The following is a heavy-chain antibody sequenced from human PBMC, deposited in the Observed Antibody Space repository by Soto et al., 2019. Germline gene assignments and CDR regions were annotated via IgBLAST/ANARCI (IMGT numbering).Heavy chain of an antibody. CDR2: IYYSGST. D-gene: IGHD3-10*01. J-gene: IGHJ6*02. V-gene: IGHV4-59*01. CDR3: AGEPFHGYYGLGDKGYYGMDV. CDR1: GGSMSSDY. Sequence: SETLSLTCTVSGGSMSSDYWSWIRQPPGKGLEWIGYIYYSGSTNYNPSLKSRVTISVDTSKNQFSLKLSSVTAADTAVYYCAGEPFHGYYGLGDKGYYGMDVCGQRTTVTVSS.